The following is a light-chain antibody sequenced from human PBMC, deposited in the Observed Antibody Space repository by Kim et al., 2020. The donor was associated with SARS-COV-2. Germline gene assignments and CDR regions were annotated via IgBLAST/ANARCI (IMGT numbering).Light chain of an antibody. J-gene: IGKJ2*03. Sequence: FPPGESATLACRASQSVASSYLAWYQHKPGLAPRLLIYGASNRATGIPDRFSGSGSGTDFTLTISRLEPEDSAVYYCQQYGRSLYSFGQGTKLEI. V-gene: IGKV3-20*01. CDR3: QQYGRSLYS. CDR1: QSVASSY. CDR2: GAS.